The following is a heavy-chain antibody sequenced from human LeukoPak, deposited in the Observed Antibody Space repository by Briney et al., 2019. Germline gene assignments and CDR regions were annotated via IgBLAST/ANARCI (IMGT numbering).Heavy chain of an antibody. V-gene: IGHV1-18*01. J-gene: IGHJ4*01. D-gene: IGHD5-12*01. CDR1: GYTFTNFG. CDR3: ARDRYSGAYSFDY. Sequence: GASVKVSCTASGYTFTNFGVSWVRQAPGQGLEWMGWISAYNGNTDFAQKFQGRVTLTIETSTATAYMDPRSLKSDDTAVYYCARDRYSGAYSFDYWGHGTLVTVSS. CDR2: ISAYNGNT.